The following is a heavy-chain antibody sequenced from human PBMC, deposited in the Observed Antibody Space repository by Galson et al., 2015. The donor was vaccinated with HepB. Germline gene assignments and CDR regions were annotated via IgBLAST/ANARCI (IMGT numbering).Heavy chain of an antibody. Sequence: LSLTCTVSGGSISSSRYYWGWIRQPPGKGLEWIGSIYYSGSTYYNPSLKSRVTISVDTSKNQFSLKLSSVTAADTAVYYCASLSYYSNYAISGDPHDYWGQGTLVTVSS. CDR3: ASLSYYSNYAISGDPHDY. V-gene: IGHV4-39*01. CDR1: GGSISSSRYY. D-gene: IGHD4-11*01. J-gene: IGHJ4*02. CDR2: IYYSGST.